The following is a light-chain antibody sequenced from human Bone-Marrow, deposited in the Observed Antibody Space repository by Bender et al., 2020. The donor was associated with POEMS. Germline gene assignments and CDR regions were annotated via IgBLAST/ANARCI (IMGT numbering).Light chain of an antibody. CDR3: SLYTSTSTYV. J-gene: IGLJ1*01. V-gene: IGLV2-14*01. CDR1: VGGYEY. Sequence: QSALTQPASVSGSPGQSITISCTDVGGYEYVSWFQQHPGKAPKLMIYDVTNRPSGVSNRFSASKSGNTASLTISGLQAEDEADYYCSLYTSTSTYVFGTGTKVTVL. CDR2: DVT.